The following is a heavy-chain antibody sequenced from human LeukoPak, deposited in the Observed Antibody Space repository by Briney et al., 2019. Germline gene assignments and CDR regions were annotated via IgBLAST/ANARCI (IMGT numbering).Heavy chain of an antibody. J-gene: IGHJ4*02. CDR1: GGYIITSGHY. Sequence: SETLSLTCTVSGGYIITSGHYWGWIRQPPGKGLEWIGSVYYTGVTSTNPFFRSRMSISVDTSKNQFSLKLSSVTAADTAVYYCARRYYYNLGSFPFDFWGQGTLVTVSS. V-gene: IGHV4-39*07. D-gene: IGHD3-10*01. CDR3: ARRYYYNLGSFPFDF. CDR2: VYYTGVT.